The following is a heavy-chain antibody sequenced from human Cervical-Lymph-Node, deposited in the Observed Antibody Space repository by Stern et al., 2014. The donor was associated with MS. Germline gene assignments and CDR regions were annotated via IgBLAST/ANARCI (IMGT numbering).Heavy chain of an antibody. CDR3: ARTGYYDSGGGFDY. D-gene: IGHD3-22*01. Sequence: QVQLQESGPGLVKPSQTLSLTCTVSGGSISSSSYYWSWLRQPAGKGLEWIGRIYASGSTNYNPSLESRVTISVDTSKTQFPLKLSSVTAADTAVYYCARTGYYDSGGGFDYWGQGTLVTVSS. CDR1: GGSISSSSYY. J-gene: IGHJ4*02. CDR2: IYASGST. V-gene: IGHV4-61*02.